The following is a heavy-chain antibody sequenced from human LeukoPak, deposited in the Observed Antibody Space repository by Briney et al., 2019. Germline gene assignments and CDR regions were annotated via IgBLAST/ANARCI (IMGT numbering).Heavy chain of an antibody. CDR1: GYTFTSYD. CDR2: MNPNSGNT. J-gene: IGHJ4*02. Sequence: GASVKVSCKASGYTFTSYDINWVRQATGQGLEWMGWMNPNSGNTGYAQKFQGRVTMTRNTSISTAYMELSSLRSEDTAVYYCARTGYSSSWYRGGGDFDYWGQGTLVTVSS. D-gene: IGHD6-13*01. CDR3: ARTGYSSSWYRGGGDFDY. V-gene: IGHV1-8*01.